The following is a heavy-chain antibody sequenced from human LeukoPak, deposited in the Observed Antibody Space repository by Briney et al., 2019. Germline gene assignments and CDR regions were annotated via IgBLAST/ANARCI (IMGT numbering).Heavy chain of an antibody. V-gene: IGHV3-66*02. CDR1: GFTVSSNY. J-gene: IGHJ4*02. Sequence: GGSLRLSCAASGFTVSSNYMSWVHQAPGKGLEWVSVIYSGGSTYYADSVKGRFTISRDNSKNTLYLQMNSLRAEDTAVYYCARVTTIGGATFNDYWGQGTLVTVSS. CDR3: ARVTTIGGATFNDY. D-gene: IGHD1-26*01. CDR2: IYSGGST.